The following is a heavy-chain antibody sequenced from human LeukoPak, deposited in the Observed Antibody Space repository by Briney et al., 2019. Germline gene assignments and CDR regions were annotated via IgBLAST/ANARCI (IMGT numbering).Heavy chain of an antibody. CDR3: AIFQISTRWPEYFQH. D-gene: IGHD2-15*01. Sequence: GGSLRLSCAASGFTFSSSAMSWVRQAPGRGLEWVSAISGSGGSTDYADSVKGRFTISRDNSKNTLYLQMNSLRAEDTAIYYCAIFQISTRWPEYFQHWGQGTLVTVSS. J-gene: IGHJ1*01. V-gene: IGHV3-23*01. CDR1: GFTFSSSA. CDR2: ISGSGGST.